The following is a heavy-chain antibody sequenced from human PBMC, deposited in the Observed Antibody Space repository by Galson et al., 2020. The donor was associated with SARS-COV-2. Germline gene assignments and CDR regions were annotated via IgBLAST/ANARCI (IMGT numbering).Heavy chain of an antibody. CDR2: ISTSSITI. CDR3: ARDRGGSGGAGTTGGWFDP. V-gene: IGHV3-48*04. D-gene: IGHD1-26*01. J-gene: IGHJ5*02. Sequence: GGSLRLSCAASGFTFSSYNMNWVRQAPGKGLEWVSYISTSSITIYYADSVKGRFTSSRDNAKNSLYLQMNSLTAEDTAEYYCARDRGGSGGAGTTGGWFDPWGQGTLVTVSS. CDR1: GFTFSSYN.